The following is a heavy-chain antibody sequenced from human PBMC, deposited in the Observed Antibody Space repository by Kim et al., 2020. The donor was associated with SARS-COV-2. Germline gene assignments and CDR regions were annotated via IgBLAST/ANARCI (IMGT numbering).Heavy chain of an antibody. J-gene: IGHJ4*02. V-gene: IGHV1-24*01. Sequence: ASVKVSCKVSGYTLTELSMHWVRQAPGKGLEWMGGFDPEDGETIYAQKFQGRVTMTEDASTDTAYMELSSLRSEDTAVYYCATVRWLQFLFDYWGQGTLVTVSS. CDR1: GYTLTELS. D-gene: IGHD5-12*01. CDR3: ATVRWLQFLFDY. CDR2: FDPEDGET.